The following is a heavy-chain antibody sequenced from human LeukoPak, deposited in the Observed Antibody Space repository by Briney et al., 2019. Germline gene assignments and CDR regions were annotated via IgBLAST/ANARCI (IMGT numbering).Heavy chain of an antibody. J-gene: IGHJ3*02. D-gene: IGHD3-22*01. CDR2: INPNSGGT. Sequence: ASVKVSCKASGYTFTGYYMHWVRQAPGQGLEWMGWINPNSGGTNYAQKFQGRVTMTRDTSISTAYMELSSLRSEDTAVYYCARLTIYHYYDSSGYSDAFDIWGQGTMVTVSS. CDR1: GYTFTGYY. CDR3: ARLTIYHYYDSSGYSDAFDI. V-gene: IGHV1-2*02.